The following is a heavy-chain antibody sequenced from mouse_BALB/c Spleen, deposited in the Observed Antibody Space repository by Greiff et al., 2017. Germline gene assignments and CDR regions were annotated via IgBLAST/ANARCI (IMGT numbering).Heavy chain of an antibody. J-gene: IGHJ4*01. V-gene: IGHV1-69*02. CDR3: TRGYGNYRYAMDY. D-gene: IGHD2-10*02. CDR1: GYTFTSYW. Sequence: QVQLKQPGAELVRPGASVKLSCKASGYTFTSYWINWVKQRPGQGLEWIGNIYPSDSYTNYNQKFKDKATLTVDKSSSTAYMQLSSPTSEDSAVYYCTRGYGNYRYAMDYWGQGTSVTVSS. CDR2: IYPSDSYT.